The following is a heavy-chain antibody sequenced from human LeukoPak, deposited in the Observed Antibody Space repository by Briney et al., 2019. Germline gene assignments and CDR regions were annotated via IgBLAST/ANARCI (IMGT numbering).Heavy chain of an antibody. D-gene: IGHD3-22*01. CDR2: ISSSSSYI. V-gene: IGHV3-21*01. Sequence: PGGSLRLSCAASGFTFSSYSMNWVRQAPGKGLEWVSSISSSSSYIYYADSVKGRFTISRDNAKNSLYLQMNSLRAEDTAVYYCARERRGSYYYDSSGYLDYWGQGTLVTVSS. J-gene: IGHJ4*02. CDR3: ARERRGSYYYDSSGYLDY. CDR1: GFTFSSYS.